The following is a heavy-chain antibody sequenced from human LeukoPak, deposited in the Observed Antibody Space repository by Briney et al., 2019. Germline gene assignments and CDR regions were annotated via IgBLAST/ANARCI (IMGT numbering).Heavy chain of an antibody. CDR1: GGSFSGYY. Sequence: PSETLSLTCAVYGGSFSGYYWSWIRQPPRKGLEWIGEINHSGSTNYNPSLKSRVTISVDTSKNQFSLKLSSVTAADTAVHYCARVTVAARPEDALDIWGQGTMVTVSS. CDR2: INHSGST. V-gene: IGHV4-34*01. J-gene: IGHJ3*02. D-gene: IGHD6-6*01. CDR3: ARVTVAARPEDALDI.